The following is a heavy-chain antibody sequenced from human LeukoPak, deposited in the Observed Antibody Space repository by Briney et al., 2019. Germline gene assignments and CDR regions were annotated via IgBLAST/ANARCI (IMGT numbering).Heavy chain of an antibody. CDR1: GFSFSTYW. Sequence: PGGSLRLSCAASGFSFSTYWMHWVRQAPGKGLEWVSYITFTSSTIHYADSVKGRFTISRDNAKSSLYLQMNSLRADDTAVYYCARDRLHYGEYEKTLDYWGQGTLVTVSS. CDR2: ITFTSSTI. D-gene: IGHD4-17*01. J-gene: IGHJ4*02. V-gene: IGHV3-48*01. CDR3: ARDRLHYGEYEKTLDY.